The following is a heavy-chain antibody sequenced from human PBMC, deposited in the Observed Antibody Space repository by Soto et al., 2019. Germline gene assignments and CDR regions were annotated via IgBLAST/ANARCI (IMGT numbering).Heavy chain of an antibody. CDR1: GVSISGGSYY. CDR3: ARPVGVEQELVHDAFDI. D-gene: IGHD6-13*01. CDR2: IYYSGST. J-gene: IGHJ3*02. V-gene: IGHV4-39*01. Sequence: QLQLQESGPGLVKPSETLSLTCTVSGVSISGGSYYWGWIRQPPGKGLEWIGSIYYSGSTYYNPSLKSRVTISVDTSKNQFSLRLSSVTAADTAVYYCARPVGVEQELVHDAFDIWVEGTMVTVS.